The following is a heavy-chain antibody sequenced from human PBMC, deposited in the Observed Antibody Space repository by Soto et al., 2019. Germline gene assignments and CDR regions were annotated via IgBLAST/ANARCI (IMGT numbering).Heavy chain of an antibody. V-gene: IGHV4-34*01. CDR3: ARDRYCSSTSCSAISYFQH. CDR2: INHSGST. Sequence: KASETLSLTCAVYGGSFSGYYWSWIRQPPGKGLEWIGEINHSGSTNYNPSLKSRVTISVDTSKNQFSLKLSSVTAADTAVYYCARDRYCSSTSCSAISYFQHWGQGTLVTVSS. D-gene: IGHD2-2*01. J-gene: IGHJ1*01. CDR1: GGSFSGYY.